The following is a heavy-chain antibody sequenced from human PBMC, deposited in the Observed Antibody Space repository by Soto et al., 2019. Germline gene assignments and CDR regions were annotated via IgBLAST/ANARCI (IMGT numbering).Heavy chain of an antibody. CDR3: ARHSKLGSGWFDAFDV. D-gene: IGHD6-19*01. CDR1: GFNFSDSY. Sequence: PGGSLRLSCVGSGFNFSDSYMSWIRQAPGKGLEWVAYISTLSTYTNYAESVRGRFTVSRDNAQRSLFLQMNSLRADDSAVYFCARHSKLGSGWFDAFDVWGQGTMVTVS. CDR2: ISTLSTYT. J-gene: IGHJ3*01. V-gene: IGHV3-11*06.